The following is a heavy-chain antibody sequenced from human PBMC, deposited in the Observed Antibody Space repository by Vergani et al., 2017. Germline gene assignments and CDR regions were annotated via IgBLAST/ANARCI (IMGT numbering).Heavy chain of an antibody. J-gene: IGHJ5*02. Sequence: QVQLQESGPGLVKPSETLSLTCTVSGGPISSYYWSWIRQPPGKGLEWSGYIYYSGSTNYNPSLKSRVTISVDPSKNQFSLKLSSVTAADTAVYYCARGTNSISSGWYGGGFDPWGQGTLVTVSS. CDR2: IYYSGST. CDR3: ARGTNSISSGWYGGGFDP. D-gene: IGHD6-19*01. V-gene: IGHV4-59*01. CDR1: GGPISSYY.